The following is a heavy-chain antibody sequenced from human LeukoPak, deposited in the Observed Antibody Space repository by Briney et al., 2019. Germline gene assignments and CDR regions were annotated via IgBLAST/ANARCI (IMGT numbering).Heavy chain of an antibody. Sequence: ASVKVSCKASGYTFTSYGISWVRQAPGQGLEWMGWISAYNGNTKYAQKLQGRVTMTTDTSTSTAYMELRSLRSDDTAVYYCARASMVRGVMSPYYYYYMDVWGKGTTVTVSS. D-gene: IGHD3-10*01. CDR1: GYTFTSYG. V-gene: IGHV1-18*01. CDR2: ISAYNGNT. CDR3: ARASMVRGVMSPYYYYYMDV. J-gene: IGHJ6*03.